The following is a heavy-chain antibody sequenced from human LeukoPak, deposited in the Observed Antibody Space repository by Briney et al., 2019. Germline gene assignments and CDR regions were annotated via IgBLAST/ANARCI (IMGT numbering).Heavy chain of an antibody. J-gene: IGHJ4*02. V-gene: IGHV3-30*18. Sequence: GGSQRLSCAASGFIFDDYNMPWARQARGEGLESVAVISYDGSNKYYADSVKARFTISRDNSKNTLYLQMNRLRAEDTDVYHCAKFYCGLNFDYWGQGTLVTVSS. CDR2: ISYDGSNK. D-gene: IGHD5-12*01. CDR3: AKFYCGLNFDY. CDR1: GFIFDDYN.